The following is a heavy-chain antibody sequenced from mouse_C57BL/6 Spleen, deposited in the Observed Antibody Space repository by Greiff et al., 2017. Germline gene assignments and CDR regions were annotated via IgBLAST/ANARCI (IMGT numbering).Heavy chain of an antibody. J-gene: IGHJ1*03. D-gene: IGHD2-14*01. V-gene: IGHV1-55*01. Sequence: VQLQQPGAELVKPGASVKLSCKASGYTFTSSWIPWVKQRPGQDLEWIGDIYPGGGSTNYNEKFKSKVTLTVDTSSGTAYVQLSSLTSEDSAVYYCAREVRRPRYFDVWGTGTTGTVSS. CDR3: AREVRRPRYFDV. CDR2: IYPGGGST. CDR1: GYTFTSSW.